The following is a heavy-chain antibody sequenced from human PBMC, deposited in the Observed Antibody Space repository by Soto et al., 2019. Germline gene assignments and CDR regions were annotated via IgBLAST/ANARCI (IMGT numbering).Heavy chain of an antibody. CDR3: AIGDRSSWIGNH. D-gene: IGHD6-6*01. J-gene: IGHJ4*02. CDR1: GGTFSSHA. CDR2: IIPIFETA. Sequence: QVHLVQSGAEVTKAGSSVKVSCKASGGTFSSHAFSWVRQAPGQGLEWVGGIIPIFETANYAQEFQGKVTISADESTKTVILELNHLRSDDTAIYFCAIGDRSSWIGNHWGPGTQVTVS. V-gene: IGHV1-69*01.